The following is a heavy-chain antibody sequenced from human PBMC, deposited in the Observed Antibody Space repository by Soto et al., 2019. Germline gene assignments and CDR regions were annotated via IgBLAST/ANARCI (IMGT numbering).Heavy chain of an antibody. J-gene: IGHJ6*02. CDR3: AGDVSEPGATYVMDV. Sequence: AASVKVSCKASGYIFSSHCIYWVRQAPGQGLQWMGIINPGGGRTAYAQKFQGRVTLTRDMSTSTVYMELTSLTCDDTAVYYCAGDVSEPGATYVMDVWGQGTTVTVSS. CDR2: INPGGGRT. D-gene: IGHD2-2*01. V-gene: IGHV1-46*01. CDR1: GYIFSSHC.